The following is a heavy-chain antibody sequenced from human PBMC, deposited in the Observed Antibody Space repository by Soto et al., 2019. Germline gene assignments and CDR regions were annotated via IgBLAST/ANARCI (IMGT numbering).Heavy chain of an antibody. CDR1: GGTFSRYA. D-gene: IGHD2-21*01. J-gene: IGHJ4*02. Sequence: QVQLVQSGAEGRKPGSSVKVSRKAFGGTFSRYAFSWVRQAPGQGLERMGRMIPISGTAHYAQKFHGRVTITADKSTTTAYMEVSGLSSDDTSVYYCARESTLYGGATGHFDYWGQGTLVTVSS. V-gene: IGHV1-69*06. CDR2: MIPISGTA. CDR3: ARESTLYGGATGHFDY.